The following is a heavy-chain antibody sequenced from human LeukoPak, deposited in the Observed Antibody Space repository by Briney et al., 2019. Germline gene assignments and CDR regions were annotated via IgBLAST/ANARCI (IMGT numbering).Heavy chain of an antibody. CDR1: GGSISSSSYY. CDR3: ARISGYVSYFDY. J-gene: IGHJ4*02. V-gene: IGHV4-39*01. CDR2: IYYSGST. Sequence: PSETLSLTCTVSGGSISSSSYYWGWIRQPPGKGLEWIGSIYYSGSTYYNPALKSRVTISVDTSKNQFSLKLSSVTAADTAVYYCARISGYVSYFDYWGQGTLVTVSS. D-gene: IGHD5-12*01.